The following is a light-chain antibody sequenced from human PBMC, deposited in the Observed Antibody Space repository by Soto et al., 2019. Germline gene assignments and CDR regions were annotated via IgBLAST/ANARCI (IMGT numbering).Light chain of an antibody. CDR2: KAS. CDR1: QSISVW. CDR3: QPYNNN. J-gene: IGKJ2*01. V-gene: IGKV1-5*03. Sequence: DIQMTQSPSTLSASVGDRVTITCRASQSISVWLAWYQQKAGKAPNLLIYKASRLGSGVPSRFSGSGSGTEFTLTISSLQPDDFATYYCQPYNNNFGQGTKVDIK.